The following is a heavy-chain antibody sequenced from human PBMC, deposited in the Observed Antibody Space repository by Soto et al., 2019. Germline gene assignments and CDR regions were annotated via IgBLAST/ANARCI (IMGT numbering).Heavy chain of an antibody. V-gene: IGHV1-69*02. CDR2: IIPVLDIA. Sequence: QVQLVQSGAEVKKPGSSVKVSCKASGGTLNSHTITWVRQAPGQGLEWMGRIIPVLDIANYAQKLQGRVTITADKSTSTAYMELSSLRSEDTAVYYCATSRGYVSGSGVDWGQGTLVTVSS. CDR1: GGTLNSHT. J-gene: IGHJ4*02. CDR3: ATSRGYVSGSGVD. D-gene: IGHD6-19*01.